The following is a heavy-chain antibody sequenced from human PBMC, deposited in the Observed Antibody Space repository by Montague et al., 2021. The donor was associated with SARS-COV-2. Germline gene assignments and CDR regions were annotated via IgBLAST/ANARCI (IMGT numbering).Heavy chain of an antibody. CDR1: GGSISSHY. CDR3: AREFRMGLWHTSWYFGL. Sequence: SETLSLTCAVSGGSISSHYWCWIRQPPGKGLEWIGNFVHSGGTKYNPSPNSRATISVDTSTNHYALRLHSVTAAAAAVYYCAREFRMGLWHTSWYFGLWGQGTLVTVSS. J-gene: IGHJ2*01. CDR2: FVHSGGT. D-gene: IGHD2-21*01. V-gene: IGHV4-59*11.